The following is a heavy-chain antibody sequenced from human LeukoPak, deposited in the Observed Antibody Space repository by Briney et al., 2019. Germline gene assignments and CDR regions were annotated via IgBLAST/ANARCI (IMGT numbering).Heavy chain of an antibody. V-gene: IGHV1-2*02. J-gene: IGHJ4*02. CDR2: INPNSGGT. CDR1: GYTFTDYY. CDR3: ARYSGYEFYYDY. D-gene: IGHD5-12*01. Sequence: GASVKVSCKASGYTFTDYYMHWVRHAPGQGLEWMRWINPNSGGTNYAQKFQCRVTMTRDTSISTAYMELSRLRSDDTAVYYCARYSGYEFYYDYWGQGTLVTVSS.